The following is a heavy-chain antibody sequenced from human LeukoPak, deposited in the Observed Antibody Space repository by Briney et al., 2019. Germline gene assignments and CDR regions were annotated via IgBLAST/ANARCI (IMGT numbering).Heavy chain of an antibody. CDR2: VYYTGAS. CDR1: GGSISSSNYY. V-gene: IGHV4-39*07. Sequence: PSETLSLTCTVSGGSISSSNYYWGWIRQPPGKGLEWIGSVYYTGASYYNPSLKSRVTISIDTSKKHFSLKLTSVTAADTAVYYCARGAPPQNWGQGTLVTVSS. J-gene: IGHJ4*02. CDR3: ARGAPPQN.